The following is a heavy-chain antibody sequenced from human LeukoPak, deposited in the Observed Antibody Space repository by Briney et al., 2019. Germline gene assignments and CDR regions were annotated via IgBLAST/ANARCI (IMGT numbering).Heavy chain of an antibody. J-gene: IGHJ4*02. CDR2: IYHSGST. D-gene: IGHD3-22*01. CDR3: ARGPYYYDSSGYIDY. V-gene: IGHV4-30-2*01. CDR1: GGSISSGGYS. Sequence: PSETLSLTCAVSGGSISSGGYSWSWIRQPPGKGLEWIGYIYHSGSTYYNPSLKSRVTISVDGSKNQFSLKLSSVTAADTAVYYCARGPYYYDSSGYIDYWGQGTLVTVSS.